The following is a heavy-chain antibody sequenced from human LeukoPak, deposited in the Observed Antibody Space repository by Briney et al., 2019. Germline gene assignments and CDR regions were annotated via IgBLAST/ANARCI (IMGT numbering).Heavy chain of an antibody. D-gene: IGHD4-17*01. CDR3: ARVTTVTTSSLLYYYYYYMDV. V-gene: IGHV4-59*01. J-gene: IGHJ6*03. CDR1: SVSLTNYY. Sequence: SETLSLTCTVSSVSLTNYYWSWIRQPPGKGLEWIGYIYYSGSTNYNPSLKSRVTISVDTSKNQFSLKLSSVTAADTAVYYCARVTTVTTSSLLYYYYYYMDVWGKGTTVTVSS. CDR2: IYYSGST.